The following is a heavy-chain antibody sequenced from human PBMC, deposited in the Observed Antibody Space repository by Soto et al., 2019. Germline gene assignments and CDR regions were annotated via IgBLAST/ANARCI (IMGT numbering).Heavy chain of an antibody. V-gene: IGHV4-59*01. D-gene: IGHD2-21*02. CDR3: ARDLWGYCGADCYPLDV. Sequence: SETLSLTCTVSGGSTSSYYWSWMWQPPGKGLEWIGYMYNTGSTIYNPSLKSRVTISVDTSKNQFSLKLNSVTAADTAVYYCARDLWGYCGADCYPLDVWGQGTTVT. CDR1: GGSTSSYY. J-gene: IGHJ6*02. CDR2: MYNTGST.